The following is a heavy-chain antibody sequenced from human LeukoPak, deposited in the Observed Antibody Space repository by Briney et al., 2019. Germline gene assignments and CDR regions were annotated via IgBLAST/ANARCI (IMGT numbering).Heavy chain of an antibody. J-gene: IGHJ4*02. CDR2: IYSGGST. V-gene: IGHV3-53*01. D-gene: IGHD3-3*01. CDR1: GFTVSSNY. Sequence: GGSLRLSCAASGFTVSSNYMSWVRQAPGKGVEWVSVIYSGGSTYYADSVKGRFTISRDNSKNTLYLQMNSLRAEDTAVYYCARANTYYDFWKAFDYWGQGTLVTVSS. CDR3: ARANTYYDFWKAFDY.